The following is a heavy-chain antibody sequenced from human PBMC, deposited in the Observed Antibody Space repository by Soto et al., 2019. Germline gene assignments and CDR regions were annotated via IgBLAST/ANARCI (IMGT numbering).Heavy chain of an antibody. D-gene: IGHD1-26*01. CDR2: IRSKANSYAT. V-gene: IGHV3-73*02. Sequence: EVQLVESGGGLVQPGGSLKLSCAASGFTFSGSAMHWVRQASGKGLEWVGRIRSKANSYATAYAASVKGRFTISRDDSKNTAYLQMNSLKTEDTAVYYCTSHYSGSCPDWGQGTLVTVSS. J-gene: IGHJ4*02. CDR3: TSHYSGSCPD. CDR1: GFTFSGSA.